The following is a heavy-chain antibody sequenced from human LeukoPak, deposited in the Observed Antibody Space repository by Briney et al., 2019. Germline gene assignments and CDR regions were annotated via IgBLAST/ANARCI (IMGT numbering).Heavy chain of an antibody. J-gene: IGHJ3*02. Sequence: GGSLRLSCAASGFTFSNSWMSWVRQAPGKGLEWVTHMYQSEAAEYYMDSVRGRFTISRDNAKNSLYLQMNSLRAEDMALYYCAKDMGMGSSWHDAFDIWGQGTMVTVSS. CDR1: GFTFSNSW. CDR3: AKDMGMGSSWHDAFDI. D-gene: IGHD6-13*01. V-gene: IGHV3-7*03. CDR2: MYQSEAAE.